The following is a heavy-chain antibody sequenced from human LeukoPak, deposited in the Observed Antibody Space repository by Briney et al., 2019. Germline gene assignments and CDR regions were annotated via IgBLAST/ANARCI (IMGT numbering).Heavy chain of an antibody. CDR2: INHSGST. Sequence: GSLRLSCAASGFTFSSYAMSWIRQPPGKGLEWSGEINHSGSTNYNPSLKSRVTISVDTSKNQFSLKLSSVTAADTAVYYCARAYFSSWYMNWFDPWGQGTLVTVSS. D-gene: IGHD6-13*01. CDR3: ARAYFSSWYMNWFDP. CDR1: GFTFSSYA. J-gene: IGHJ5*02. V-gene: IGHV4-34*01.